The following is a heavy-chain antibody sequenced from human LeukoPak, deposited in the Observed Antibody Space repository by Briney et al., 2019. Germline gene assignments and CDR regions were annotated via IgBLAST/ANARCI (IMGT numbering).Heavy chain of an antibody. CDR1: GGSFSGYY. V-gene: IGHV4-34*01. J-gene: IGHJ6*02. CDR3: ARGGYCGSGSYYNRGVYYYYGMDV. Sequence: SETLSLTCAVYGGSFSGYYWSWIRQPPGKGLEWIGEINHSGSTNYNPSLKSRVTISVDTSKNQFSLKLSSVTAADTAVYYCARGGYCGSGSYYNRGVYYYYGMDVWGQGTTVTVSS. D-gene: IGHD3-10*01. CDR2: INHSGST.